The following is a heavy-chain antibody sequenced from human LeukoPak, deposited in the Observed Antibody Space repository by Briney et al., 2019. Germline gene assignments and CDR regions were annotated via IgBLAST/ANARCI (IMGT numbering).Heavy chain of an antibody. CDR3: ARDTYGDGDH. V-gene: IGHV3-7*01. Sequence: GGSLRLFCGASGFNFSNYWMTWVRQAPGKGLEWVANINQDGGKKNYVDSVKGRFTIFRDNTESSVYLQMNSLRAEDTAVYYARDTYGDGDHWGQGILVTVSS. CDR2: INQDGGKK. CDR1: GFNFSNYW. J-gene: IGHJ4*02. D-gene: IGHD4-17*01.